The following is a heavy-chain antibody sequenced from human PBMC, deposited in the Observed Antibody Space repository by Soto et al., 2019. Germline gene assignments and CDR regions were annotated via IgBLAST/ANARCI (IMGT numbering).Heavy chain of an antibody. D-gene: IGHD3-3*01. J-gene: IGHJ4*02. CDR2: IYWDDDK. Sequence: QITLNESGPTVVRPTETLTLTCRFSGFSLTTSGVGVGWIRQSPGKAPEWLALIYWDDDKRYSASLKSRLTTTKDNSKNQVVLTVSDLDPTDTATYYCAHRVLRTVFGLVTTTAIYFDFWGQGTPVAFSS. V-gene: IGHV2-5*02. CDR3: AHRVLRTVFGLVTTTAIYFDF. CDR1: GFSLTTSGVG.